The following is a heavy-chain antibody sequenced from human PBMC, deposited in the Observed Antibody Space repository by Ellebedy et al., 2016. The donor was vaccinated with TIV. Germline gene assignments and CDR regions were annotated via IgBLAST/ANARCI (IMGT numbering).Heavy chain of an antibody. V-gene: IGHV1-8*03. Sequence: AASVKVSCKASGYTFTNYDINWVRQATGQGLEWMRWMNPNSGNSGYAQKFQGRVTITRDTSISTAYMELSSLTSEDTAVYYCARGQSRYCGGDCYQIDYWGQGTLVTVSS. D-gene: IGHD2-21*02. CDR1: GYTFTNYD. CDR3: ARGQSRYCGGDCYQIDY. J-gene: IGHJ4*02. CDR2: MNPNSGNS.